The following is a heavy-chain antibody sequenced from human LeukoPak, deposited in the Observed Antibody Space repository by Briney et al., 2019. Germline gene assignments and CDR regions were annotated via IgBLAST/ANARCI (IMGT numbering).Heavy chain of an antibody. J-gene: IGHJ6*02. V-gene: IGHV1-69*04. CDR3: ARYSYSMDV. CDR2: IIPILGIA. Sequence: ASVKVSCKASGGAFSSYAISWVRQAPGQGLEWMGRIIPILGIANYAQQFQGRVTITADKSTSTAYMELSSLRSADTAVYYCARYSYSMDVWGQGTTVTVSS. CDR1: GGAFSSYA.